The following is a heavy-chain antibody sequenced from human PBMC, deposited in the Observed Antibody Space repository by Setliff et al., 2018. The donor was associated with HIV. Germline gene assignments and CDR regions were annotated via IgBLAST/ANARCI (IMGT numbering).Heavy chain of an antibody. CDR1: GYRFIDYY. Sequence: ASVKVSCKASGYRFIDYYMHWLRQAPGQGLEWVGGCNPKRGDSFYAQKFQGRVIISMDTSTSTTYMDLPRLTTDDTAVYFCARSCRSSGYCHFDYWGQGTLVTVSS. D-gene: IGHD3-22*01. CDR2: CNPKRGDS. V-gene: IGHV1-2*02. J-gene: IGHJ4*02. CDR3: ARSCRSSGYCHFDY.